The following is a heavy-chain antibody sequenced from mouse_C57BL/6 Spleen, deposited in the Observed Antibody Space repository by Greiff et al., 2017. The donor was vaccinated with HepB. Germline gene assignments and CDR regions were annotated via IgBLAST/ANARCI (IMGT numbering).Heavy chain of an antibody. CDR3: ARDSSGYPFAY. CDR2: IYPGDGDT. Sequence: VQLQQSGPELVKPGASVKISCKASGYAFSSSWMNWVKQRPGKGLEWIGRIYPGDGDTNYNGKFKGKATLTADKSSSTAAMQLSSLTSEDSAVYFCARDSSGYPFAYWGQGTLVAVSA. D-gene: IGHD3-2*02. J-gene: IGHJ3*01. V-gene: IGHV1-82*01. CDR1: GYAFSSSW.